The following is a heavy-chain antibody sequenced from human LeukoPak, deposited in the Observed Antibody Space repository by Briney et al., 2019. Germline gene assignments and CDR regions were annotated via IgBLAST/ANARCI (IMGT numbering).Heavy chain of an antibody. CDR2: INHSGST. CDR3: ARGRIAAAVHSFDY. Sequence: SETLSLTCAVYGGSFSGYYWSWIRQPPGKGLEWIGEINHSGSTNYNPSLKSRVTISVDTSKNQFSLKLSSVTAADTAVYYCARGRIAAAVHSFDYWGQGTLVTVPS. CDR1: GGSFSGYY. D-gene: IGHD6-13*01. J-gene: IGHJ4*02. V-gene: IGHV4-34*01.